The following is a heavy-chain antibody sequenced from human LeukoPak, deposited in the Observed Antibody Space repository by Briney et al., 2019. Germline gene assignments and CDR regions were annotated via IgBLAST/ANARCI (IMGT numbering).Heavy chain of an antibody. D-gene: IGHD3-22*01. V-gene: IGHV1-18*01. CDR1: GYTFTSYG. J-gene: IGHJ3*02. CDR2: ISAYNGNT. CDR3: ARDYDSSGYHRWGAFDI. Sequence: ASVKVSCKASGYTFTSYGISWVRQAPGQGLEWMGWISAYNGNTNYAQKLQGRFTMTTDKSTSTAYMEMRSLRSDDAAVYYCARDYDSSGYHRWGAFDIWGQGTMVTVSS.